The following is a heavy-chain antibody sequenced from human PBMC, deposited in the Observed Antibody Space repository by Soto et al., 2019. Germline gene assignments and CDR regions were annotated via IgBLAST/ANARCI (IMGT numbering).Heavy chain of an antibody. V-gene: IGHV1-2*04. Sequence: ASVKVSCKASGYTFTGYYMHWVRQAPGQGLEWMGWINPNSGGTNYAQKFQGWVTMTRDTSISTAYMELSRLRSDDTAVYYCARGYCSGGSCNPGYFDYWGQGTLVTVSS. CDR2: INPNSGGT. CDR1: GYTFTGYY. D-gene: IGHD2-15*01. CDR3: ARGYCSGGSCNPGYFDY. J-gene: IGHJ4*02.